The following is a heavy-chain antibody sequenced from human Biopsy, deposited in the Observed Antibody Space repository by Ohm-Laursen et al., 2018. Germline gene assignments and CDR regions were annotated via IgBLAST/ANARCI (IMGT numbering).Heavy chain of an antibody. CDR1: GFSVSSYD. J-gene: IGHJ6*02. V-gene: IGHV3-21*01. CDR2: ISETSSHI. D-gene: IGHD6-6*01. CDR3: ARDSSRRAREGGMDV. Sequence: SLRLSCAASGFSVSSYDMNWVRQAPGKGLEWISYISETSSHIYDADSVRGRFTVARDIAKNSLHPQLNGLRVEDTAVYYCARDSSRRAREGGMDVWGQGTTVTVSS.